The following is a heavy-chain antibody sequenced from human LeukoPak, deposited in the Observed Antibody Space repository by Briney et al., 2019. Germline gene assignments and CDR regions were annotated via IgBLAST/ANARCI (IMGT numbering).Heavy chain of an antibody. CDR2: ISGSGGST. CDR3: AKAKGYFDWLFEGNYFDY. D-gene: IGHD3-9*01. J-gene: IGHJ4*02. CDR1: GFTFGTSA. Sequence: PGGSLRLSCAASGFTFGTSAMSWVRQAPGKGLEWVSGISGSGGSTNYADSVKGRFTISRDNSKNTLYLQMNSLRAEDTAVYYCAKAKGYFDWLFEGNYFDYWGQGTLVTVPS. V-gene: IGHV3-23*01.